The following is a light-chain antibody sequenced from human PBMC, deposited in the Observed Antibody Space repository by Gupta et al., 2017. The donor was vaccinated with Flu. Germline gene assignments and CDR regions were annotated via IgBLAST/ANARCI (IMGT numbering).Light chain of an antibody. Sequence: EIVFTQSPATLSLSPGERATLSCRASQSVSSYLAWYQQKPGQAPRLLIYDAANRATGIPARLSGSGSGTDFTLTISSLEPEDFAVYNCEQRSKWPVTFDQGSKLESK. CDR2: DAA. J-gene: IGKJ2*01. CDR3: EQRSKWPVT. V-gene: IGKV3-11*01. CDR1: QSVSSY.